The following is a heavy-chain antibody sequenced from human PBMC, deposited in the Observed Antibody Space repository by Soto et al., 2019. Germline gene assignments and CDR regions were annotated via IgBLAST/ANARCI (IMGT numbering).Heavy chain of an antibody. V-gene: IGHV4-59*01. CDR2: IYYSGST. CDR3: AGGWCGYFQH. D-gene: IGHD2-8*01. CDR1: GGSISTYY. Sequence: QVQLQESGPGLVKPSETLSLTCTVSGGSISTYYWSWIRQPPGKGLEWIGYIYYSGSTNYNPSLKCRFTISVDTSKNQFSLKLSSVTAADTAVYYCAGGWCGYFQHWGQGTLVTVSS. J-gene: IGHJ1*01.